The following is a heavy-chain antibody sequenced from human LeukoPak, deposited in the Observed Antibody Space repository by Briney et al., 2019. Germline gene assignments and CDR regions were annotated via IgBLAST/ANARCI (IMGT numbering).Heavy chain of an antibody. Sequence: PSETLSLTCTVSGGSVSNSYYWGWIRQPPGKGLEWIASIYSSGNTFYNPSLQSRVTISLDTSKNQFSLKLSSVTAADTAVYYCARGNSGSYYVAFDYWGQGTLVTVSS. D-gene: IGHD1-26*01. V-gene: IGHV4-39*07. CDR2: IYSSGNT. CDR3: ARGNSGSYYVAFDY. J-gene: IGHJ4*02. CDR1: GGSVSNSYY.